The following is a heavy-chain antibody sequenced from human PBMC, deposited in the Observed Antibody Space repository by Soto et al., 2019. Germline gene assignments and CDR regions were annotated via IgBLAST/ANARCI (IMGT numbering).Heavy chain of an antibody. Sequence: QVQLVQSGAEVKKPGASVKVSCKASGYTFTSYGISWVRQAPGQGLEWRGWISAYNGNTNYAQKLQGRVTXXTXTXXSTADMELRSLRSDDTAVYYCARWDSSSWNWYFDLWGRGTLVTVSS. J-gene: IGHJ2*01. D-gene: IGHD6-13*01. CDR1: GYTFTSYG. CDR3: ARWDSSSWNWYFDL. V-gene: IGHV1-18*01. CDR2: ISAYNGNT.